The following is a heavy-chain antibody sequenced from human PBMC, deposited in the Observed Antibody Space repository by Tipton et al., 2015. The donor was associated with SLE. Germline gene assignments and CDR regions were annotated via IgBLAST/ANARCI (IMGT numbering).Heavy chain of an antibody. J-gene: IGHJ5*02. D-gene: IGHD4-17*01. Sequence: TLSLTCAVYGGSFSGYYWSWIRQPPGKGLEWIGEINHSGSTNYNPSLKSRITISVDTSKNQFSLKLSSVTAADTAVFYCARDVGSNYGYWFDPWGQGTLVTVSS. V-gene: IGHV4-34*01. CDR2: INHSGST. CDR3: ARDVGSNYGYWFDP. CDR1: GGSFSGYY.